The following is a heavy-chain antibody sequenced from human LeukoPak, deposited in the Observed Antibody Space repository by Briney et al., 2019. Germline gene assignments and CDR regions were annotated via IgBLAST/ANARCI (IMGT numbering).Heavy chain of an antibody. CDR1: GYTFTNYY. J-gene: IGHJ4*02. CDR3: ARDIAAAGTPFWGY. Sequence: ASVKVSCKASGYTFTNYYMHWVRQAPGQGLEWMGIIKPSDDSTSYAQNFQGRVTVTRDVSTSTVYMEVSSLRSEDTAVYYCARDIAAAGTPFWGYWGQGTLVTVSS. D-gene: IGHD6-13*01. V-gene: IGHV1-46*01. CDR2: IKPSDDST.